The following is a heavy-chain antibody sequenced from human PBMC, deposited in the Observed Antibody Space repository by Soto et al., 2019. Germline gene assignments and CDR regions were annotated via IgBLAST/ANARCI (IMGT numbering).Heavy chain of an antibody. Sequence: QVQLQESGPGLVKPSQTLSLTCTVSGGSISSGGYYWSWIRQHPGKGLEWIGYIYYSGSTYYNPSLKSRVTISVDTSKNQFSLKLSSVTAADTAVYYCARAWVWLRTTDDAFDIWGQGTMVTVSS. D-gene: IGHD5-12*01. CDR2: IYYSGST. J-gene: IGHJ3*02. CDR1: GGSISSGGYY. V-gene: IGHV4-31*03. CDR3: ARAWVWLRTTDDAFDI.